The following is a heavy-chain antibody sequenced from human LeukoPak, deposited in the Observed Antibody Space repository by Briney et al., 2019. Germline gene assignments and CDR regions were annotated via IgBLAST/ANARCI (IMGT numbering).Heavy chain of an antibody. V-gene: IGHV3-7*01. CDR2: IKQDASEK. CDR1: GFTFSSYW. Sequence: GGTLRLSCAASGFTFSSYWMSWVREAPGKGLEWVANIKQDASEKYYADSVKGRFTISRDNAKNSRYLQMNSLRAEDTAVYYCAIEKYYYDSSGYQDAFDIWGQGTMVTVSS. D-gene: IGHD3-22*01. J-gene: IGHJ3*02. CDR3: AIEKYYYDSSGYQDAFDI.